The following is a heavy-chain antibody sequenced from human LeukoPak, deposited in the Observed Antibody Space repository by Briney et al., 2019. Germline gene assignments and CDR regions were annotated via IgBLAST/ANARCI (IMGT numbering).Heavy chain of an antibody. D-gene: IGHD4-17*01. J-gene: IGHJ4*02. CDR1: GFTFSSYA. CDR3: AKGDLMTTVTPFDY. CDR2: ISGSGGST. V-gene: IGHV3-23*01. Sequence: PGGSLRLSCAASGFTFSSYAMSWVRQAPGKGLEWVSGISGSGGSTYYADSVKGRFTISRDNSKNTLYLQMNSLRAEDTAVYYCAKGDLMTTVTPFDYWGQGTLVTVSS.